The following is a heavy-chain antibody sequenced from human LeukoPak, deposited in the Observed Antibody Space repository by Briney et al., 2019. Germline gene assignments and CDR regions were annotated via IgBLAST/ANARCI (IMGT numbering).Heavy chain of an antibody. J-gene: IGHJ4*02. CDR2: IIPILGIA. V-gene: IGHV1-69*04. CDR3: ARDLQDDSSGYYPYYFDY. CDR1: GGTFSSYT. D-gene: IGHD3-22*01. Sequence: XVKVSCKASGGTFSSYTISWVRQAPGQGLEWMGRIIPILGIANYAQKIQGRVTITADKSTSTAYLELSSLRSEDTAVYYCARDLQDDSSGYYPYYFDYWGQGTLVTVSS.